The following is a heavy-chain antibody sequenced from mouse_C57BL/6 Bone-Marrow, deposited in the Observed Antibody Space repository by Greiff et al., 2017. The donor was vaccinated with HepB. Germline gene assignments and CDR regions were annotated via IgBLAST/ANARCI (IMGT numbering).Heavy chain of an antibody. D-gene: IGHD1-2*01. Sequence: QVQLQQSGAELVRPGASVTLSCKASGYTFTDYEMHWVKQTPVHGLEWIGAIDPETGGTAYNQKFKGKAILTADKSSSTAYMELRSLTSEDSAVYYCTRGGLLRLTGSYYLDYWGQGTTLTVSS. CDR1: GYTFTDYE. CDR3: TRGGLLRLTGSYYLDY. J-gene: IGHJ2*01. V-gene: IGHV1-15*01. CDR2: IDPETGGT.